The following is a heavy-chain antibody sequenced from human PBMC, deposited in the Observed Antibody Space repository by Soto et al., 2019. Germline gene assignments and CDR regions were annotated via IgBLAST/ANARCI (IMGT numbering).Heavy chain of an antibody. CDR3: ARDDVLCDGGRCYGGPLDV. Sequence: EVQLVESGGGLVQPGGSLRLSCAASGFTVSSKYMSWVRQAPGKGLEWVSLIQNVGPTYYADSVKGRFTISRDTSENTVHLQKGRLRAGDTAVYYCARDDVLCDGGRCYGGPLDVWGKGTTVTVSS. J-gene: IGHJ6*04. CDR1: GFTVSSKY. CDR2: IQNVGPT. V-gene: IGHV3-66*01. D-gene: IGHD2-15*01.